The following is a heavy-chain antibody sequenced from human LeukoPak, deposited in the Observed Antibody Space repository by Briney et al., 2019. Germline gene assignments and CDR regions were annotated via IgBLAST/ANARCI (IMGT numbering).Heavy chain of an antibody. Sequence: SETLSLTCTVSGGSISSYYWSWLRQPPGKGLEWIGYIYYSGSTNYNPSLQSRVTISVDTSKNQFSLKLSSVTAADTAVYYCARAGSADSYYYYMDVWGKGTTVTGSS. CDR2: IYYSGST. V-gene: IGHV4-59*01. D-gene: IGHD3/OR15-3a*01. J-gene: IGHJ6*03. CDR3: ARAGSADSYYYYMDV. CDR1: GGSISSYY.